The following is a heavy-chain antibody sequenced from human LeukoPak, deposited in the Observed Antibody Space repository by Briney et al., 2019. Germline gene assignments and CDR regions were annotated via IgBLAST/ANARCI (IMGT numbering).Heavy chain of an antibody. Sequence: SETLSLTCTVSGGSISSYYWSWIRQPPGKGLEWIGYIYYSGSTNYNPSLKSRVTISVDTSKNQFSLKLSSVTAADTAVYYCARDRVGAPEGAFDMWGQGTMVTVSS. V-gene: IGHV4-59*01. D-gene: IGHD1-26*01. CDR3: ARDRVGAPEGAFDM. J-gene: IGHJ3*02. CDR2: IYYSGST. CDR1: GGSISSYY.